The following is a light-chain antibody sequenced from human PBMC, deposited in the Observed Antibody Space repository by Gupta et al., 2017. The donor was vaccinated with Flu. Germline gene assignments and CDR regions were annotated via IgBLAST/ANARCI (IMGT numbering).Light chain of an antibody. CDR2: AAS. CDR3: HQYDTYPRT. J-gene: IGKJ1*01. CDR1: QDIRSD. Sequence: AIQMTQSPSSLSASVGDRVTITCRASQDIRSDLGWYQQKPGKAPNLLIYAASRLQSGVPSRFSGSGSGTDFTLTISSLQTEDFATYYCHQYDTYPRTFGQGTKVEIK. V-gene: IGKV1-6*01.